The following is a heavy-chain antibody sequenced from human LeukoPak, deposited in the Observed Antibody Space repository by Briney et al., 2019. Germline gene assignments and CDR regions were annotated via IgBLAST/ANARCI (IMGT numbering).Heavy chain of an antibody. CDR2: IIPILGIA. CDR3: ARDPDCGGDCYPLGSNGMDV. CDR1: GGTFSSYT. Sequence: ASVKVSCKASGGTFSSYTISWVRQAPGQGLEWMGGIIPILGIANYAQKFQGRVTITADKSTSTAYMELSSLRSEDTAVYYCARDPDCGGDCYPLGSNGMDVWGQGTTVTVSS. J-gene: IGHJ6*02. V-gene: IGHV1-69*10. D-gene: IGHD2-21*02.